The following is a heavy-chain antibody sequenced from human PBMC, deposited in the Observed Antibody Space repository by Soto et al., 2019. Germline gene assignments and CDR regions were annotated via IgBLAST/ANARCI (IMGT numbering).Heavy chain of an antibody. CDR2: IWYDGSNK. CDR3: ARGESSGWYLPYDY. V-gene: IGHV3-33*01. J-gene: IGHJ4*02. CDR1: GFTFSSYG. D-gene: IGHD6-19*01. Sequence: QVQLVESGGGVVQPGRSLRLSCAASGFTFSSYGMHWVRQAPGKGLEWVAVIWYDGSNKHYADSVKGRFTISRDNSKNTLYLQMSSLRAEDTAVYYCARGESSGWYLPYDYWGQGTLVTVSS.